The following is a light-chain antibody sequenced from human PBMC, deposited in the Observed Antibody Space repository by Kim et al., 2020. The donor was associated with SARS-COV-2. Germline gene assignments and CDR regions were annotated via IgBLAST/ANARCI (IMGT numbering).Light chain of an antibody. J-gene: IGLJ3*02. CDR2: RDS. CDR1: NIGSKN. Sequence: VALGQTARITCGGNNIGSKNVHWYQQKPGQAPVLVIYRDSNRPSGIPERFSGSNSGNTATLTISRAQAGDEADYYCQVWDSSTLVFGGGTQLTVL. CDR3: QVWDSSTLV. V-gene: IGLV3-9*01.